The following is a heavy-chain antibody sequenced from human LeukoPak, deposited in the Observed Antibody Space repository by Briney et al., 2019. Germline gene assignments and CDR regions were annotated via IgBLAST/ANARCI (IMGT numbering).Heavy chain of an antibody. D-gene: IGHD2-15*01. V-gene: IGHV3-48*01. J-gene: IGHJ4*02. CDR1: GFAFSSYA. CDR3: ARDRMGGSFDY. CDR2: VTGDSDTI. Sequence: GWSLRLSCAASGFAFSSYAMNWVRQAPGKGLEWVSFVTGDSDTIYYVDSMKGRFTISRDNAKNSLYLQLDYLRAEDTAVYYCARDRMGGSFDYWGQGTPVTVSS.